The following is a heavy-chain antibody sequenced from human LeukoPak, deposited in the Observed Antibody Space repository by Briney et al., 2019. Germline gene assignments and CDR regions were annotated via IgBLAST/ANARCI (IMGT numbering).Heavy chain of an antibody. Sequence: SETLSLTCAVSGGSISSGGYSWSWIRQPPGKGLEWIGYIYHSGSTYYNPSLKSRVTISVYRSKNQFSLKLSSVTAADTAVYYCARGERFLEWLLFDYWGQGTLVTVSS. J-gene: IGHJ4*02. V-gene: IGHV4-30-2*01. CDR3: ARGERFLEWLLFDY. CDR1: GGSISSGGYS. CDR2: IYHSGST. D-gene: IGHD3-3*01.